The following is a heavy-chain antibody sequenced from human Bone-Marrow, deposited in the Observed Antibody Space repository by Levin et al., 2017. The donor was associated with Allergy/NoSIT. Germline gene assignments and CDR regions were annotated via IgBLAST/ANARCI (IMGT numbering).Heavy chain of an antibody. CDR2: IYYNGST. Sequence: SETLSLICSVSGDSITSYHWSWIRQSPGKGLEWIGYIYYNGSTNYNPSLKSRVTISLDTSKTQFSLKLTSVTAAATAVFYCARTRGLPPDGHYGMDVWGQGTTVTVSS. V-gene: IGHV4-59*01. D-gene: IGHD4-17*01. CDR3: ARTRGLPPDGHYGMDV. J-gene: IGHJ6*02. CDR1: GDSITSYH.